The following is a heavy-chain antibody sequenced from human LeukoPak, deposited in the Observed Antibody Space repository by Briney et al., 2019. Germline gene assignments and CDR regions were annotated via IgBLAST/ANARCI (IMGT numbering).Heavy chain of an antibody. D-gene: IGHD3-22*01. CDR2: IYSGGST. CDR1: GFTVSSNY. J-gene: IGHJ5*02. V-gene: IGHV3-53*04. CDR3: ARVLSGSSGFSHPNWFDP. Sequence: GGSLRLSCAASGFTVSSNYMSWVRQAPGKGLEWVSVIYSGGSTYYADSVKGRFTTSRHNSKNTLYLQMNSLRAEDTAVYYCARVLSGSSGFSHPNWFDPWGQGTLVTVSS.